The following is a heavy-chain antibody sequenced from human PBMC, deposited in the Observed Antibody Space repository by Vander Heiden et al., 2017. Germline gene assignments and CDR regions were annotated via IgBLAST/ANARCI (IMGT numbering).Heavy chain of an antibody. CDR3: AKDFVPANGIYDAFDI. V-gene: IGHV3-23*01. D-gene: IGHD5-12*01. J-gene: IGHJ3*02. Sequence: QLLQSGGGLVQPGWSLRLSCPASGFTFSNCAMSLVRQAPGKGLEWVSNISGPGTEAFYVDSVKGRCTASRDNSKSTLFLQIDSLRAEDTAEYYCAKDFVPANGIYDAFDIWGQGTTVTVSS. CDR1: GFTFSNCA. CDR2: ISGPGTEA.